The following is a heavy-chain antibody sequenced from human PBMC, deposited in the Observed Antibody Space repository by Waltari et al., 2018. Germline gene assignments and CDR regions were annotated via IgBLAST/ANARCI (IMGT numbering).Heavy chain of an antibody. CDR3: AKDEGNRRAPTFGMDV. CDR1: GFTLTSYT. Sequence: EMQLLESGGGLAQPGGSVRLSCAASGFTLTSYTLNWVRQAPGRGLGLVSLMGGRGLIDYADSVKGRFTISRDNSKNTVFLQMDSLRAEDTAVYYCAKDEGNRRAPTFGMDVWGRGTTVIVS. D-gene: IGHD3-16*01. J-gene: IGHJ6*02. CDR2: LMGGRGLI. V-gene: IGHV3-23*01.